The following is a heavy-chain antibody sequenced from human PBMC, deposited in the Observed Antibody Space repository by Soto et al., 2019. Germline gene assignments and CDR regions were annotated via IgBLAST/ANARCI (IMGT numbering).Heavy chain of an antibody. V-gene: IGHV4-30-4*01. D-gene: IGHD3-22*01. CDR1: GGSISSGDYY. CDR2: IYYSGST. J-gene: IGHJ4*02. CDR3: ARVNPNSSGSERFDY. Sequence: SETLSLTCTVSGGSISSGDYYWSWIRQPPGKGLGWIGYIYYSGSTYYNPSLKSRVTISVDTSKNQFSLKLSSVTAADTAVYYCARVNPNSSGSERFDYWGQGTLVTVSS.